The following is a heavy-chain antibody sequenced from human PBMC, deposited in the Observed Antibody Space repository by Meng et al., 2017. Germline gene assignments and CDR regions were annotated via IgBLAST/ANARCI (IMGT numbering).Heavy chain of an antibody. D-gene: IGHD5-12*01. CDR2: IYYSGST. J-gene: IGHJ4*02. V-gene: IGHV4-39*07. Sequence: GSLRPSCTVPGGSISSSSYYWGWIRQPPGKGLEWIGSIYYSGSTYYNPSLKSRVTISVDTSKNQFSLKLSSVTAADTAVYYCAREPRGYSGYVSGYWGQGTLVTVSS. CDR3: AREPRGYSGYVSGY. CDR1: GGSISSSSYY.